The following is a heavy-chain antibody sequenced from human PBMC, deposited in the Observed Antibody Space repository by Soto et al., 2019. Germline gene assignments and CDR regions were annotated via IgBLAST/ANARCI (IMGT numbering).Heavy chain of an antibody. Sequence: PGGSLRLSCAASGFTLSSYAMSWARQAPGKGLEWVSAISGSGGSTYYADSVKGRFTISRDNSKNTLYLQMNSLRAEDTAVYYCAKDLTTVTTGFPQRLVLYYWGQGTLVTVSS. CDR3: AKDLTTVTTGFPQRLVLYY. J-gene: IGHJ4*02. CDR1: GFTLSSYA. CDR2: ISGSGGST. V-gene: IGHV3-23*01. D-gene: IGHD4-4*01.